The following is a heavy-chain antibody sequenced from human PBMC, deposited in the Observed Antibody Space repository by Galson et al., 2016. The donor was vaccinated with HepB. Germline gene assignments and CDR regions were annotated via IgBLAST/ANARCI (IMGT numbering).Heavy chain of an antibody. D-gene: IGHD1-1*01. CDR3: AKTTATSWASFHY. CDR2: ISGSDGST. J-gene: IGHJ4*02. CDR1: GFTFSPYA. Sequence: SLRLSCAASGFTFSPYAMNWVRQAPGKGLEWVSTISGSDGSTYYADSVKGRFTTSRDNSKNTLYLQMNSLRAEDTAVYYCAKTTATSWASFHYWGQGTLVTVSS. V-gene: IGHV3-23*01.